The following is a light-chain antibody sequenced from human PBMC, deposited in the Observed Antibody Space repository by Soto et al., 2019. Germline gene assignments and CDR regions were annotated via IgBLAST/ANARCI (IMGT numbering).Light chain of an antibody. CDR2: EVS. J-gene: IGLJ1*01. Sequence: QSALTQPASVSGSPGQSITISCAGTRSDVGSYNQVSWNRKYPGKAPKLMIYEVSNRPSGVSSRFSGSKSGNTASLTISGLQAKNEANYYCNSFTTIATYVFGTGTKPTVL. CDR1: RSDVGSYNQ. V-gene: IGLV2-14*01. CDR3: NSFTTIATYV.